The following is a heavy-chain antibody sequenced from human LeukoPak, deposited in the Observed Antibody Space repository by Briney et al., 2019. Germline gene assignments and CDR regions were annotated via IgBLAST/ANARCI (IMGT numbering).Heavy chain of an antibody. CDR3: ARRTIAAAGTKNWFDP. V-gene: IGHV5-51*01. J-gene: IGHJ5*02. CDR1: GYSFTSYW. CDR2: IYPGDSDT. D-gene: IGHD6-13*01. Sequence: GESLKISCKGSGYSFTSYWIGWVRQMPGKGLEWMGIIYPGDSDTRYSPSFQGQVTISADKSISTAYLQWSSLKASDTAMYYCARRTIAAAGTKNWFDPWGQGTLVTISS.